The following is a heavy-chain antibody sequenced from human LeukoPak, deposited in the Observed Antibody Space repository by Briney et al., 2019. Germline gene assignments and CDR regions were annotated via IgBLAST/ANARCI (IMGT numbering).Heavy chain of an antibody. J-gene: IGHJ4*02. CDR3: ARVGIYSRVVIINYFDY. V-gene: IGHV1-18*01. CDR1: GYTFTSYG. CDR2: ISAYSGNT. D-gene: IGHD3-3*01. Sequence: ASVKVSCKASGYTFTSYGISWVRQAPGQGLEWMGWISAYSGNTNYAQKLQGRVTMTTDTSTSTAYMELRSLRSDDTAVYYCARVGIYSRVVIINYFDYWGQGTLVTVSS.